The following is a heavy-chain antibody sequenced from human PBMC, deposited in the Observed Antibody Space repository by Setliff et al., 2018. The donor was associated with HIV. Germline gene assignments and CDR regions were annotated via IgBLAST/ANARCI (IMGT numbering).Heavy chain of an antibody. V-gene: IGHV3-23*01. CDR1: GFTFSSYA. J-gene: IGHJ5*02. CDR3: AKDIIPAGLFHDL. D-gene: IGHD2-2*01. CDR2: ISSSAGST. Sequence: GGSLRLSCAASGFTFSSYAMSWVRQTPGKGLEWVSFISSSAGSTYYSDSVKGRFTISRDNAKNSLYLQMNSLRAEDTALYYCAKDIIPAGLFHDLWGQGTLVTVSS.